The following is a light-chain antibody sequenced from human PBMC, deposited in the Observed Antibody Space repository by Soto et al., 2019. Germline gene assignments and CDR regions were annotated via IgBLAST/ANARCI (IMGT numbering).Light chain of an antibody. CDR3: HQRSYWPPS. Sequence: EIVLTQSPVTLSLSAGERAALSCRASQSVSSLLAWYQQKPGQAPRLLIYDSSNSATGIPARFSGNGSGTDFTLTISRLEPEDSAVYYCHQRSYWPPSFGPGTTVEIK. J-gene: IGKJ3*01. CDR1: QSVSSL. V-gene: IGKV3-11*01. CDR2: DSS.